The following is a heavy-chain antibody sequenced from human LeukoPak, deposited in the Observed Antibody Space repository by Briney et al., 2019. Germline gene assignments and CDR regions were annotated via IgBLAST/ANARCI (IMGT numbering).Heavy chain of an antibody. CDR3: ARIGGSGSYSGHYFDH. CDR1: GFTFSTYW. CDR2: TSTDGSVT. V-gene: IGHV3-74*01. J-gene: IGHJ4*02. D-gene: IGHD3-10*01. Sequence: PGGSLRLSCAASGFTFSTYWMHWVRRAPGKGLVWISLTSTDGSVTSYADSVKGRFTISRDNAKNTMYLQMNSLRAEDTAVYYCARIGGSGSYSGHYFDHWGQGTLVTVSS.